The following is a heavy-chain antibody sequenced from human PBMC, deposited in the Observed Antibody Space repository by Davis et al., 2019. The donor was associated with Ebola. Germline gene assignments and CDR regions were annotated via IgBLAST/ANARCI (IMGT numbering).Heavy chain of an antibody. CDR2: ISGSGGST. Sequence: PSETLSLTCTVSGYSISSGYYWGWIRQPPGKGLEWVSAISGSGGSTYYADSVKGRFTISRDNAKNSLYLQMNSLRAEDTAVYYCAKGVSGWCDYWGQGTLVTVSS. CDR1: GYSISSGYY. J-gene: IGHJ4*02. V-gene: IGHV3-23*01. D-gene: IGHD6-19*01. CDR3: AKGVSGWCDY.